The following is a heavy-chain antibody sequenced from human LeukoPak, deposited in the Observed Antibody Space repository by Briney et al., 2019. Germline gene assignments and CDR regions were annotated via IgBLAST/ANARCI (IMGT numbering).Heavy chain of an antibody. CDR2: IYTSGST. D-gene: IGHD2-2*01. CDR1: GGSISSGSYY. V-gene: IGHV4-61*02. J-gene: IGHJ6*03. CDR3: ARVKQYHPYYMDV. Sequence: PSETLSLTCTVSGGSISSGSYYWSWIRQPAGKGLERIGRIYTSGSTNYNPSLKSRVTISVDTSKSQFSLKLSSVTAADTAVYYCARVKQYHPYYMDVWGKGTTVTVSS.